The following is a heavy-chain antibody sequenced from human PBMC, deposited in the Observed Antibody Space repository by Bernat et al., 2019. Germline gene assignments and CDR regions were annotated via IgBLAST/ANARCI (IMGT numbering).Heavy chain of an antibody. V-gene: IGHV1-2*04. CDR2: INPNSGGT. CDR3: ARGKIGAAEYYYYYGMDV. Sequence: QVQLVQSGAEVKKPGASVKVSCKASGYTFTGYYMHWVRQAPGQGLEWMGWINPNSGGTNYAQKFQGWVTMTRDTSISTAYMELSRLRSDDMAVYYCARGKIGAAEYYYYYGMDVWGQGTTVTVSS. CDR1: GYTFTGYY. D-gene: IGHD6-13*01. J-gene: IGHJ6*02.